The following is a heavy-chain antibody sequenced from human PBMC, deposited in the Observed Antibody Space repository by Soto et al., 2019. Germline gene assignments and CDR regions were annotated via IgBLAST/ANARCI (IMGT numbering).Heavy chain of an antibody. CDR2: IYYSGST. J-gene: IGHJ4*02. CDR3: ARLPSYCSGGSCYGGEDY. Sequence: SETLSLTCTVSGGSISSYYWSWIRQPPGKGLEWIGYIYYSGSTNYNPSLKSRVTISVDTSKNQFSLKLSSVTAADTAVYYCARLPSYCSGGSCYGGEDYWGQGTLVTVSS. D-gene: IGHD2-15*01. V-gene: IGHV4-59*08. CDR1: GGSISSYY.